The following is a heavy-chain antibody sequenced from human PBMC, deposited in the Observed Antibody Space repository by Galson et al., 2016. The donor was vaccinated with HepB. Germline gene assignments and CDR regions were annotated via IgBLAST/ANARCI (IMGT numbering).Heavy chain of an antibody. D-gene: IGHD1-7*01. J-gene: IGHJ4*02. CDR2: LKSKNEGGTI. CDR3: TTDREIEELPFFDQ. V-gene: IGHV3-15*01. Sequence: SLRLSCAASGITFNKAWMGWVRQAPGKGLEWVGRLKSKNEGGTIDYAAPVKDRFTNSRDDLRNMLYLQMNSLKTEDTDVYYFTTDREIEELPFFDQWGPGTLVTVSS. CDR1: GITFNKAW.